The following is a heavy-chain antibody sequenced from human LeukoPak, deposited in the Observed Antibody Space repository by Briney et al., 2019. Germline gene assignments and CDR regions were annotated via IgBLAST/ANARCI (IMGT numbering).Heavy chain of an antibody. CDR2: ISSSGSTI. Sequence: GGSLTLSCAASGFTFSRYEMNWVRHAPGKGREWVSYISSSGSTIDSAHSVTGRFTISREHAKNSLYLQMNSLRAADTAVYYCASHGFSGSYYYYYYVMDVWGQGTTVTVSS. J-gene: IGHJ6*02. V-gene: IGHV3-48*03. D-gene: IGHD1-26*01. CDR3: ASHGFSGSYYYYYYVMDV. CDR1: GFTFSRYE.